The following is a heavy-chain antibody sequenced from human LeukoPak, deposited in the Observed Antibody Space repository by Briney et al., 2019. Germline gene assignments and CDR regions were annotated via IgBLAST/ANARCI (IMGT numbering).Heavy chain of an antibody. CDR1: GFTFSSYW. CDR2: IKQDGSGK. D-gene: IGHD6-13*01. CDR3: ARAPWAAAEFDF. V-gene: IGHV3-7*03. J-gene: IGHJ4*02. Sequence: GGSLRLSCAASGFTFSSYWMSWVRQAPAKGLEWVANIKQDGSGKYYVDSAKGRFTISRDNAKNSLYLQMNSLRAEDTAVYYCARAPWAAAEFDFWGQGTLVTVSS.